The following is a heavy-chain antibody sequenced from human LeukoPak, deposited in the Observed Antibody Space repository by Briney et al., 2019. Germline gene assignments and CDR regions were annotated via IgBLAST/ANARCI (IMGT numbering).Heavy chain of an antibody. V-gene: IGHV1-46*01. Sequence: GASVKVSCKASGYTFTSYYMHWVRQAPGQGLEWMGIINPSGGSTSYAQKFQGRVTMTRDTSTSTVYMEPSSLRSEDTAVYYCAREGYCSGGSCYFASGYWGQGTLVTVSS. CDR1: GYTFTSYY. J-gene: IGHJ4*02. D-gene: IGHD2-15*01. CDR2: INPSGGST. CDR3: AREGYCSGGSCYFASGY.